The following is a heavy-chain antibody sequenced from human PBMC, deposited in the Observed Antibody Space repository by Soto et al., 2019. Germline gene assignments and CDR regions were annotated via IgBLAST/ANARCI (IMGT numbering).Heavy chain of an antibody. CDR3: ARERGYCSGGRCYPQANWFDH. CDR2: ISYDGSNK. J-gene: IGHJ5*02. Sequence: GGSLRLSCAASGFTFSSYAMHWVRQAPGKGLEWVAVISYDGSNKYYADSVKGRFTISRDNSKNTLYLQMNSLRAEDTAVYYCARERGYCSGGRCYPQANWFDHWAQGTLVTVSS. V-gene: IGHV3-30-3*01. CDR1: GFTFSSYA. D-gene: IGHD2-15*01.